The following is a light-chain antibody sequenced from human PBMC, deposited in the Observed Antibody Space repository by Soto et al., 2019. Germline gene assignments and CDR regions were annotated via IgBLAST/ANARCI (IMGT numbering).Light chain of an antibody. J-gene: IGLJ1*01. Sequence: QSALTQPRSVSGSPGQSVTISCTGTSSDVGGYNYVSWYQQYPGTAPKLMIYDVSLRPSGVPDRFSGSKSGNTASLTISGLQAEDEADYYCCSYAGTYTFYVFGSGTSSPS. CDR3: CSYAGTYTFYV. CDR2: DVS. CDR1: SSDVGGYNY. V-gene: IGLV2-11*01.